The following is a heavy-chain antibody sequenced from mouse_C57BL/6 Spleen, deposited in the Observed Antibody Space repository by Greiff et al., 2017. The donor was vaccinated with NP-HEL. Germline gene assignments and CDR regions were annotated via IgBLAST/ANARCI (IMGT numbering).Heavy chain of an antibody. CDR1: GYTFTSYW. V-gene: IGHV1-69*01. D-gene: IGHD2-3*01. J-gene: IGHJ2*01. CDR2: IDPSDSYT. Sequence: QVQLQQPGAELVMPGASVKLSCKASGYTFTSYWMHWVKQRPGQGLEWIGEIDPSDSYTTYNQKFKGKSTLTVDKSSSTAYMQLSSLTSEDYAVYYCARGGYYSCYFDYWGQGTTLTVSS. CDR3: ARGGYYSCYFDY.